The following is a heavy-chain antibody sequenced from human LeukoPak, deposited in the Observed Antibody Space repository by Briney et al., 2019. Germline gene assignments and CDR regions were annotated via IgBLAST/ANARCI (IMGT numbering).Heavy chain of an antibody. D-gene: IGHD2-8*01. Sequence: GGSLRLSCTASGFTFSNYWMSWVRQAPGKGLEWLANIKYDGSETYYVDSMEGRFTISRDNAENSLHLHMNSLRAEDTAVYYCVRWDIVIMAGIYYYMDVWGKGTTVTVSS. CDR3: VRWDIVIMAGIYYYMDV. CDR1: GFTFSNYW. J-gene: IGHJ6*03. CDR2: IKYDGSET. V-gene: IGHV3-7*01.